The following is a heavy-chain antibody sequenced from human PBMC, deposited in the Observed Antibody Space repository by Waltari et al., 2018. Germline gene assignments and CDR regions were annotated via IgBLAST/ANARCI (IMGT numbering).Heavy chain of an antibody. Sequence: QVQLQESGPGLVKPSETLSLTCTVSGGSISSHYWSWIRQPPGKGLEWIGYIYYSGSTNYNPSLKSRVTISVDTSKNQFSLKLSSVTAADTAVYYCARWSGAALDYWGQGTLVTVSS. D-gene: IGHD6-6*01. V-gene: IGHV4-59*11. J-gene: IGHJ4*02. CDR1: GGSISSHY. CDR2: IYYSGST. CDR3: ARWSGAALDY.